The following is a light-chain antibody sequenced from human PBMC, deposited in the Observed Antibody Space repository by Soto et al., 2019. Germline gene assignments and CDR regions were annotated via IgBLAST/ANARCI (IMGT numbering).Light chain of an antibody. CDR2: EVT. V-gene: IGLV2-8*01. J-gene: IGLJ2*01. CDR3: SSYPGTSRPL. CDR1: SSDVGGYNY. Sequence: QSALTQPPSASGSPGQSVTISCAGTSSDVGGYNYVSWYQQHPGKAPKLLIYEVTTRPSGVPDRFSGSKSGNTASLTISGLRPEDEADYYCSSYPGTSRPLFGGGTQLTVL.